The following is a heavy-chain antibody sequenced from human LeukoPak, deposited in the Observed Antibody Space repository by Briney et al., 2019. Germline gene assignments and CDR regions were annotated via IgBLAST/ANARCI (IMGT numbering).Heavy chain of an antibody. J-gene: IGHJ4*02. CDR1: GFTFSSYW. Sequence: PGGSLRLSCAASGFTFSSYWMSWVRQAPGKGLEWVAFIRYDGNNKYHADSVKGRFTISRDNSKNTLNLQMNSLRAEDTAVYYCAKDRWGAVASFDNWGQGTLVTVSS. CDR2: IRYDGNNK. CDR3: AKDRWGAVASFDN. D-gene: IGHD6-19*01. V-gene: IGHV3-30*02.